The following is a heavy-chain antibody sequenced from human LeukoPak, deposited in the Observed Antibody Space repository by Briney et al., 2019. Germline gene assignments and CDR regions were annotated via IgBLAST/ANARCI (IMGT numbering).Heavy chain of an antibody. CDR3: ARVRDQYSSSWYWFFQH. Sequence: SVKVSCKASGGTFSSYAISWVRQAPGQGLKWMGGIIPIFGTANYAQKFQGRVTITADESTSTAYMELSSLRSEDTAVYYCARVRDQYSSSWYWFFQHWGQGTLVTVSS. J-gene: IGHJ1*01. V-gene: IGHV1-69*01. CDR2: IIPIFGTA. D-gene: IGHD6-13*01. CDR1: GGTFSSYA.